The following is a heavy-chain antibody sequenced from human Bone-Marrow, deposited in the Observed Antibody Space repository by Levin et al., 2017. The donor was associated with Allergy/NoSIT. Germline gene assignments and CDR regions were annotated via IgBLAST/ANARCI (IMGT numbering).Heavy chain of an antibody. V-gene: IGHV1-18*01. CDR3: VRDFAWIPDH. CDR1: GYPFINYG. D-gene: IGHD3-9*01. J-gene: IGHJ4*02. CDR2: IRVSDNYT. Sequence: VASVKVSCKASGYPFINYGFSWMRQAPGQGLEWMGWIRVSDNYTNYAQKFQDRLTMTTDTSTSTANMELRTLRSDDSAVYYCVRDFAWIPDHWGQGTRVTVSS.